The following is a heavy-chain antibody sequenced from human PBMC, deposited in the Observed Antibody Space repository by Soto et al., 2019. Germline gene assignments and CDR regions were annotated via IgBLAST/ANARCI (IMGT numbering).Heavy chain of an antibody. CDR2: IYPGDSDT. J-gene: IGHJ4*02. Sequence: PGESLKISCKGSVYSFTSYWIGWVRQMPGKGLEWMGIIYPGDSDTRYSPSFQGQVTISADKSISTAYLQWSSLKASDAAMYYCASQGYDSSGYHDYWGQGTLVTVSS. D-gene: IGHD3-22*01. CDR1: VYSFTSYW. V-gene: IGHV5-51*01. CDR3: ASQGYDSSGYHDY.